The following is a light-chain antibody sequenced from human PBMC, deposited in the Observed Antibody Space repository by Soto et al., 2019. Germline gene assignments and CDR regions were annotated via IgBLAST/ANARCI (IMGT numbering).Light chain of an antibody. V-gene: IGLV2-14*01. CDR1: SSDVGAYNY. Sequence: QSALTQPASVSGSPGQSIAISCTGTSSDVGAYNYVSWYRQHPGKAPKLIIYEVTKRPSGVSNRFSGSKSDNTASLTISGLHAEDEADYYCSSYTSNFWMFGGGTKLTVL. CDR2: EVT. J-gene: IGLJ3*02. CDR3: SSYTSNFWM.